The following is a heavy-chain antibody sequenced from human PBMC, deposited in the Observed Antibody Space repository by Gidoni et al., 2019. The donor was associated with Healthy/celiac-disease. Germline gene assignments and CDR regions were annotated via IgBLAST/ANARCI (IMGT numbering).Heavy chain of an antibody. Sequence: QVQLQESGPGLVKPSGTLSPTCAVSGGSISSSNWWSWVRQPPGKGLEWIGEIHHSGSTNYNPSLKSRVTISVDKSKNQFSLKLSSVTAADTAVYYCARVGRDGYKSDFDYWGQGTLVTVSS. CDR2: IHHSGST. CDR1: GGSISSSNW. D-gene: IGHD5-12*01. V-gene: IGHV4-4*02. CDR3: ARVGRDGYKSDFDY. J-gene: IGHJ4*02.